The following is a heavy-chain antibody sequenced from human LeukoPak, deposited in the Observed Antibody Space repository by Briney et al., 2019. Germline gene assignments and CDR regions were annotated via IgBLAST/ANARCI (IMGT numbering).Heavy chain of an antibody. J-gene: IGHJ4*02. Sequence: NAGGSLRLSCAASGFTFSSYSMNWVRQAPGKGLEWVSSISSSSSYIYYADSVKGRFTISRDNAKNSLYLQMNSLRAEDTAVYYCARVRIVVVPAASLGPSYYFDYWGQGTLVTAS. V-gene: IGHV3-21*04. CDR3: ARVRIVVVPAASLGPSYYFDY. D-gene: IGHD2-2*01. CDR1: GFTFSSYS. CDR2: ISSSSSYI.